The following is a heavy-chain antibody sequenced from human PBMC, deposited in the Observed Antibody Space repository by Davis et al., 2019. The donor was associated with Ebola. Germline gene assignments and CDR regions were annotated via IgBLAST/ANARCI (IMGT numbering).Heavy chain of an antibody. CDR1: GYNFDIYW. J-gene: IGHJ4*02. Sequence: GESLKISCKGSGYNFDIYWIAWVRQMPGKGLEWMGIIYPGDSDTRYSPSFQGQVTISVDKSISTAYLQWSSLKASDTAMYYCARRNGYCSGGSCYWDFDYWGQGTLVTVSS. V-gene: IGHV5-51*01. D-gene: IGHD2-15*01. CDR3: ARRNGYCSGGSCYWDFDY. CDR2: IYPGDSDT.